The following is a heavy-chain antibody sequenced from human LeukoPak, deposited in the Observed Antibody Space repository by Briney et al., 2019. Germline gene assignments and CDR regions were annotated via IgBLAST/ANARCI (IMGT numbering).Heavy chain of an antibody. D-gene: IGHD3-22*01. Sequence: ASVKVSCKASGYAFTGYYMHWVRQAPGQGLQWMGWINTNSGGPNYGQKFQGRVTITRDTSISTAYMEMSRLRSDDTAVYYCAREGSRGNYDSSAYPNDPCGQGTLVTVSS. J-gene: IGHJ5*02. CDR2: INTNSGGP. CDR3: AREGSRGNYDSSAYPNDP. CDR1: GYAFTGYY. V-gene: IGHV1-2*02.